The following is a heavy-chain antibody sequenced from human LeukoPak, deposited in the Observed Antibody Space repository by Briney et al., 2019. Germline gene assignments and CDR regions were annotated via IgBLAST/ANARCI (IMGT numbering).Heavy chain of an antibody. Sequence: SETLSLTCAVYGGSFSGYYWSWIRQPPGKGLEWIGEINHSGSTNYNPSLKSRVTISVDTSKNQFSLKLSSVTAADTAVYYCARVRLMITFGGVIATPYYLDYWGQGTLVTVSS. CDR1: GGSFSGYY. D-gene: IGHD3-16*02. CDR2: INHSGST. V-gene: IGHV4-34*01. J-gene: IGHJ4*02. CDR3: ARVRLMITFGGVIATPYYLDY.